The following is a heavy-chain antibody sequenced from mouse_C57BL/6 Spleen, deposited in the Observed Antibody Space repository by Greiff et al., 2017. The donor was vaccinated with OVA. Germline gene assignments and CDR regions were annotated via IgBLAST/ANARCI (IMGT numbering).Heavy chain of an antibody. D-gene: IGHD3-2*02. J-gene: IGHJ3*01. CDR2: IAPSDSYT. CDR1: GYTFTSYW. Sequence: QVQLQQPGAELVMPGASVKLSCKASGYTFTSYWMHRVKQRPGPGLEWIGEIAPSDSYTNYNQKFKGTSTLTVDKSSSTAYMQLSSLTSEDAAVYYCARISAGPWCAYWGQGTLGTVSA. CDR3: ARISAGPWCAY. V-gene: IGHV1-69*01.